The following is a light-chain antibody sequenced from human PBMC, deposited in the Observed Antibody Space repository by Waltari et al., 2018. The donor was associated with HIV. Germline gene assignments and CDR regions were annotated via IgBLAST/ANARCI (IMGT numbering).Light chain of an antibody. CDR1: SSNIGAGYD. CDR2: GNT. J-gene: IGLJ1*01. CDR3: QSYDTSLSAYV. Sequence: QSVLAQPPSVSGAPGQRVTISCTGSSSNIGAGYDVHWYQQLPGTAPKFLIYGNTNRPSGVPDRFSGSKSGSSASLAITWLQAEDEADYYCQSYDTSLSAYVFGTGTKVTVL. V-gene: IGLV1-40*01.